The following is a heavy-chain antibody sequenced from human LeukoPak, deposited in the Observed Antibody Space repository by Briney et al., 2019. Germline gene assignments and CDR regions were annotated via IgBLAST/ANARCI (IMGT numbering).Heavy chain of an antibody. CDR3: ARESVVLMVYAMGWSGWFDP. J-gene: IGHJ5*02. CDR2: IYTGGST. D-gene: IGHD2-8*01. Sequence: NPSETLSLTCTVYGVSISSYYWGWLRQPAGKGMGWLGRIYTGGSTNYNPSLKSRVTMSVDTSKNQFSLKLSSVTAADTAVYYCARESVVLMVYAMGWSGWFDPWGQGTLVTVSS. V-gene: IGHV4-4*07. CDR1: GVSISSYY.